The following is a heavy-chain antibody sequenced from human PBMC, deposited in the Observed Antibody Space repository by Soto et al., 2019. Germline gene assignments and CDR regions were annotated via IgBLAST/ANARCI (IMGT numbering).Heavy chain of an antibody. D-gene: IGHD4-17*01. CDR1: GFTFSSYG. Sequence: QVQLVESGGGVVQPGRSLRLSCAASGFTFSSYGMHWVRQAPGKGLEWVAVISYDGSNKYYADSVKGRFTISRDNSKNTLYLQMNSLRAEDTAVYYCAKDSYGDCGLSIDYWGQGTLVTVSS. J-gene: IGHJ4*02. V-gene: IGHV3-30*18. CDR3: AKDSYGDCGLSIDY. CDR2: ISYDGSNK.